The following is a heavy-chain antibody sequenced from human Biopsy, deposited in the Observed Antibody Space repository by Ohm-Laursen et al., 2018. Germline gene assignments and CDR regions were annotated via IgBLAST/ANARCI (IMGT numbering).Heavy chain of an antibody. CDR2: IFYSANT. CDR1: GVSINGGRYY. D-gene: IGHD5-12*01. J-gene: IGHJ4*02. V-gene: IGHV4-31*02. Sequence: SQTLSLTWPVSGVSINGGRYYWNWIRHHPGKGLEWIGNIFYSANTYYNPSLKSRVTISVDTPKNQFSLKLSSVTAADTAVYYCARLGSGDYFPTFFDFWGQGALVTVSS. CDR3: ARLGSGDYFPTFFDF.